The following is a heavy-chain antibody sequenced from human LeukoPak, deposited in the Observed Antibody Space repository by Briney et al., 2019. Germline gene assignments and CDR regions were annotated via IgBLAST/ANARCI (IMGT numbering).Heavy chain of an antibody. Sequence: GGSLRLSCAASGFTFSSHAMHWVRQAPGKGLEWVAVISYDGSRKNYADSVRGRFTISRDNSKNSLSLQMNSPRAEDTAVYYCARDTAQSLTLDGVVDFWGQGTLVTVSS. CDR1: GFTFSSHA. V-gene: IGHV3-30-3*01. J-gene: IGHJ4*02. CDR2: ISYDGSRK. D-gene: IGHD3-9*01. CDR3: ARDTAQSLTLDGVVDF.